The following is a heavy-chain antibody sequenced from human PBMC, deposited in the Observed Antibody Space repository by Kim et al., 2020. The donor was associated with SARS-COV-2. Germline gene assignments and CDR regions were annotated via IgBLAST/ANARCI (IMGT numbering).Heavy chain of an antibody. Sequence: TYYADSVKGRFTISRDNSKNTLYLQMNSLRAEDTAVYYCAKANWGYLFDYWGQGTLVTVSS. D-gene: IGHD7-27*01. CDR2: T. V-gene: IGHV3-23*01. CDR3: AKANWGYLFDY. J-gene: IGHJ4*02.